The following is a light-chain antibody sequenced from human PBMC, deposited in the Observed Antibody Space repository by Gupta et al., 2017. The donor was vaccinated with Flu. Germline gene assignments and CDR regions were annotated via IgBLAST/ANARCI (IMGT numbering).Light chain of an antibody. CDR2: GAS. CDR3: QQDGSSPIT. J-gene: IGKJ4*01. CDR1: QSVRSSY. Sequence: EIVLTQSPGTLSLSPGERATLSCRASQSVRSSYLAWYQQKPGQAPRLLIYGASSRATGIPDRFSGSGSGTEFTLTISRLEPEDFAVYYCQQDGSSPITFGGGTKVEIK. V-gene: IGKV3-20*01.